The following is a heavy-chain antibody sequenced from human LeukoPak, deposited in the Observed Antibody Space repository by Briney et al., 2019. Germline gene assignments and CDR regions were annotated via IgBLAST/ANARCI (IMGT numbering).Heavy chain of an antibody. CDR2: IYYSGST. CDR3: ANYGSGSYYDGLWSNWFDP. Sequence: PSETLSLTCTVSGGSISSGGYYWSWIRQHPGKGLEWIGYIYYSGSTYYNPSLKSRVTISVDTSKNQFSLKLSSVTAADTAVYYCANYGSGSYYDGLWSNWFDPWGQGTLVTVSS. J-gene: IGHJ5*02. V-gene: IGHV4-31*03. D-gene: IGHD3-10*01. CDR1: GGSISSGGYY.